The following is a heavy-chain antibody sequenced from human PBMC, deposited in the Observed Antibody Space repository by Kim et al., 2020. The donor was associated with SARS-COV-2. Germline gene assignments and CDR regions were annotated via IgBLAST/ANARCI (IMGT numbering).Heavy chain of an antibody. CDR3: ARQWLVRRFYFNS. J-gene: IGHJ4*02. D-gene: IGHD6-19*01. V-gene: IGHV3-48*01. Sequence: YEDSVKGRLTISGDNGKNLLYLQRNSLRPEETGVYYCARQWLVRRFYFNSWGQGTLVTVSS.